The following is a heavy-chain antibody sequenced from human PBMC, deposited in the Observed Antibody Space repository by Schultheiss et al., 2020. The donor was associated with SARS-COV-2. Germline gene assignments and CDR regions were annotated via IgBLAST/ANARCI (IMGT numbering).Heavy chain of an antibody. CDR3: AKVENIVATNFDY. J-gene: IGHJ4*02. V-gene: IGHV3-30*07. CDR2: ISYDGSNK. CDR1: GFTFSSYA. D-gene: IGHD5-12*01. Sequence: GGSLRLSCAASGFTFSSYAMHWVRQAPGKGLEWVAVISYDGSNKYYADSVKGRFTISRDNSKNTAYLQMNSLRAEDTAVYYCAKVENIVATNFDYWGQGTLVTVSS.